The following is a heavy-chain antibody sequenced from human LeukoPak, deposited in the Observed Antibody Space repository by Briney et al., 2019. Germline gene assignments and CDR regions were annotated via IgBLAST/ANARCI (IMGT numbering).Heavy chain of an antibody. CDR3: ARGRSYTGGFDY. CDR2: IYYTGST. Sequence: PSETLSLTCTVSGGSISSYYWIWIRQPPGKGLDWIGFIYYTGSTNYNPSLKSRVTISVDTSKNQFSLKLSSVTAADTAVYYYARGRSYTGGFDYWGQGTLVTVSS. V-gene: IGHV4-59*01. J-gene: IGHJ4*02. D-gene: IGHD1-26*01. CDR1: GGSISSYY.